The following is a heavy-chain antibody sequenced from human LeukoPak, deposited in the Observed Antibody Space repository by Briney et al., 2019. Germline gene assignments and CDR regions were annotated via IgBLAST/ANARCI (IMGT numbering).Heavy chain of an antibody. CDR2: INPNSGGT. CDR1: GYTFTGYY. V-gene: IGHV1-2*02. CDR3: AREGIVDTAMVLGMDV. Sequence: ASVKVSCKASGYTFTGYYMHWVRQAPGQGLEWMGWINPNSGGTNYAQKLQGRVTMTRDTSISTAYMELSRLRSDDTAVYYCAREGIVDTAMVLGMDVWGQGTTVTVSS. J-gene: IGHJ6*02. D-gene: IGHD5-18*01.